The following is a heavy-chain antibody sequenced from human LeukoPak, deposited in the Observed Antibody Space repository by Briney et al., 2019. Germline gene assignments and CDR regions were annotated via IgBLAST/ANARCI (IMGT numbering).Heavy chain of an antibody. CDR3: ARGPGLAMVRGVIVGMGYYYYYYMDV. D-gene: IGHD3-10*01. CDR1: GYTFTSYY. CDR2: INPTGGST. Sequence: ASVKVSCKASGYTFTSYYMHWVRQAPGQGLEWMGLINPTGGSTGYAQKFQGRVTMTRDMSTSTDYTELSSLRSEDTAVYYCARGPGLAMVRGVIVGMGYYYYYYMDVWGKGTTVTISS. V-gene: IGHV1-46*01. J-gene: IGHJ6*03.